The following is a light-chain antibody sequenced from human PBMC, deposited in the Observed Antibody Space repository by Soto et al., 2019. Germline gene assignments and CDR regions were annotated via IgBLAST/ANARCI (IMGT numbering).Light chain of an antibody. J-gene: IGKJ4*01. Sequence: DIVMTQSPDSLAVSLGEMATINCKAIENILYNSNNKNCLAWYQQKPGQPPELFIYWSSTRKSGVPDRFSGSGSGTDFTLTISSLQAEDVAVYYCQQYYTTPLTFGGGTKVDIK. CDR3: QQYYTTPLT. CDR2: WSS. V-gene: IGKV4-1*01. CDR1: ENILYNSNNKNC.